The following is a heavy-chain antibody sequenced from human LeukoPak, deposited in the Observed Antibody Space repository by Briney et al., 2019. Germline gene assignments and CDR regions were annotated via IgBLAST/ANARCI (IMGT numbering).Heavy chain of an antibody. Sequence: SGGSLRLSCAASGFTFSSYAMSWVRQAPGKGLKWVSAISGSGGSTYYADSVKGRFTISRDNSKNTLYLQMNSLRAEDTAVYYCAKDLGPNRGRTAAGTKGILVFWGQGALVTVSS. CDR2: ISGSGGST. D-gene: IGHD6-13*01. CDR3: AKDLGPNRGRTAAGTKGILVF. CDR1: GFTFSSYA. V-gene: IGHV3-23*01. J-gene: IGHJ4*02.